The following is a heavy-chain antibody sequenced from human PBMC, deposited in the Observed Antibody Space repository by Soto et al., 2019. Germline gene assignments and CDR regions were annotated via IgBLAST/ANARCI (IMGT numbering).Heavy chain of an antibody. CDR3: ARGYDILTYYYMDV. V-gene: IGHV4-59*02. CDR1: GGSVNSDY. CDR2: ITYSGST. Sequence: SETLSLTCTVSGGSVNSDYWSWIRQPPGKGLEWIGEITYSGSTNYNPSLKSRVTISVDTSKNQFSLKLSSVTAADTAVYYCARGYDILTYYYMDVWGKGTTVTVSS. J-gene: IGHJ6*03. D-gene: IGHD3-9*01.